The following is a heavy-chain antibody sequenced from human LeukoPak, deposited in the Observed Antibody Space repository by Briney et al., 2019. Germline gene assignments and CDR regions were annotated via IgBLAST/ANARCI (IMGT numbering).Heavy chain of an antibody. CDR2: ISWNSGSI. CDR3: AKDRSYKGLYSSGWYLDAFDI. Sequence: GGSLGLSCAASGFTFDDYAMHWVRQAPGKGLEWVSGISWNSGSIGYADSVKGRFTISRDNAKNSLYLQMNSLRAEDTALYYCAKDRSYKGLYSSGWYLDAFDIWGQGTMVTVSS. V-gene: IGHV3-9*01. J-gene: IGHJ3*02. D-gene: IGHD6-19*01. CDR1: GFTFDDYA.